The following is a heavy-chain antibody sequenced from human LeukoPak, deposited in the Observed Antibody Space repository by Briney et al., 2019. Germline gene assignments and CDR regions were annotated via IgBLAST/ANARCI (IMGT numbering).Heavy chain of an antibody. V-gene: IGHV3-21*04. Sequence: GGSLRLSCAASGFTFSSYSMNWVRQAPGKGLEWVSSISSSSSYIYYADSVKGRFTISRDNAKNTLYLQMNSLRAEDTAIYYCAKEYTGTFSPFPSYFDNWGQGTLVTVSS. CDR2: ISSSSSYI. J-gene: IGHJ4*02. CDR3: AKEYTGTFSPFPSYFDN. D-gene: IGHD1-26*01. CDR1: GFTFSSYS.